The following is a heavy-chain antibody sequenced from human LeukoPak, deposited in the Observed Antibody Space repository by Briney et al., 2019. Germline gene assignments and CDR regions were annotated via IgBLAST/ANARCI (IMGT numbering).Heavy chain of an antibody. Sequence: GESLKISCQGSGYSFTSYWIGWVRQMPGKGLEWMGIIYPGDSDTRYSPSFQGQVTISADKSISTAYLQWSSLKASDTAMYYCARHHGSSWYEESSADYWGQGTLVTVSS. D-gene: IGHD6-13*01. CDR2: IYPGDSDT. CDR3: ARHHGSSWYEESSADY. CDR1: GYSFTSYW. J-gene: IGHJ4*02. V-gene: IGHV5-51*01.